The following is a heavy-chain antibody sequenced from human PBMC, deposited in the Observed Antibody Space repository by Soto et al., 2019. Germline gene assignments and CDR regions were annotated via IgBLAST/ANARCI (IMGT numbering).Heavy chain of an antibody. CDR3: AKDLSGYWDY. J-gene: IGHJ4*02. V-gene: IGHV3-53*01. D-gene: IGHD3-22*01. CDR2: IHSDGTT. Sequence: PGGSLRLSCVASGLTVSNNYMSWVRQAPGKGLEWVSVIHSDGTTSYTDSVKGRFTISRDNSKNTVFLQMNRLRAEDTAVYYCAKDLSGYWDYWGQGTLVTVSS. CDR1: GLTVSNNY.